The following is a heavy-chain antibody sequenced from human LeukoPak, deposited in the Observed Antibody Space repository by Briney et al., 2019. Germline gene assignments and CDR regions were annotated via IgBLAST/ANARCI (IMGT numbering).Heavy chain of an antibody. J-gene: IGHJ5*02. CDR3: ARDEYRSRWLHP. D-gene: IGHD4-11*01. Sequence: GGSLRLSCAASGFTFSSYWMSWVRLAPGEGLEWVGNIKGDGSEKWYVDSVKGRFTISRDNAQNSVYLQMNSLRAEDTALYYCARDEYRSRWLHPWGQGTLVTVTS. CDR1: GFTFSSYW. CDR2: IKGDGSEK. V-gene: IGHV3-7*01.